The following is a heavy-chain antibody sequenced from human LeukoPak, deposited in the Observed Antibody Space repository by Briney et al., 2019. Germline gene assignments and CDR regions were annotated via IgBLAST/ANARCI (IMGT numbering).Heavy chain of an antibody. V-gene: IGHV3-21*01. J-gene: IGHJ4*02. D-gene: IGHD1-26*01. CDR2: ISSSSSYI. CDR1: GFTFSSYS. Sequence: GGYLRLSCAASGFTFSSYSMNWVRQAPGKGLEWVSSISSSSSYIYCADSVKGRFTISRDNAKNSLYLQMNSLRAEDTAVYYCARVGAQTSGYWGQGTLVTVSS. CDR3: ARVGAQTSGY.